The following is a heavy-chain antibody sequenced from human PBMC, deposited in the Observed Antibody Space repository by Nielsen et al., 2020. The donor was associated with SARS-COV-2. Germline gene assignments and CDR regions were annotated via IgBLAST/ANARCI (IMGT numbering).Heavy chain of an antibody. J-gene: IGHJ6*03. CDR1: GFIVSKNY. V-gene: IGHV3-66*01. CDR2: IFSDGST. D-gene: IGHD3-3*01. Sequence: GESLKISCAASGFIVSKNYMNWVRQAPGKGLEWVSVIFSDGSTYYADSVKGRFTISRDTSRNTLFLQMNSMRDEDTCVYYCARDGVGYYYYMDVWGKGTTVTVSS. CDR3: ARDGVGYYYYMDV.